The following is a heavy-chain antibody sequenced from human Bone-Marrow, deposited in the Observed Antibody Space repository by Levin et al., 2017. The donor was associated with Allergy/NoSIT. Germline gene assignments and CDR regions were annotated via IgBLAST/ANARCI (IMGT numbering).Heavy chain of an antibody. D-gene: IGHD4-23*01. Sequence: LRLSCAISGDSVSSNSAAWSWIRQSPSRGLEWLGRTYYRSKWYNDYAESVKSRMIINPDTSKNQFSLQLNSVTPEDTAVYYCARTIDYGGNKFDCWGQGTLVTVSS. CDR1: GDSVSSNSAA. CDR2: TYYRSKWYN. V-gene: IGHV6-1*01. CDR3: ARTIDYGGNKFDC. J-gene: IGHJ4*02.